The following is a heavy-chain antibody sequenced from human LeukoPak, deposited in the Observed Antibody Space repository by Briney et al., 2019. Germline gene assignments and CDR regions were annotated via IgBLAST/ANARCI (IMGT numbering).Heavy chain of an antibody. D-gene: IGHD2-21*02. CDR3: ARVPFNCGGDCYYFDY. Sequence: GASVKVSCKASGGTFSSYAISWVRQAPGQGLEWMGRIIPILGIANYAQKFQGRVTITADKSTSTAYMELSSLRSEDTAVYYRARVPFNCGGDCYYFDYWGQGTLVTVSS. J-gene: IGHJ4*02. CDR1: GGTFSSYA. V-gene: IGHV1-69*04. CDR2: IIPILGIA.